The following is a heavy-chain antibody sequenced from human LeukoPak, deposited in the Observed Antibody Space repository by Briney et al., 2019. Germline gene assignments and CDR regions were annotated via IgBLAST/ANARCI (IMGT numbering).Heavy chain of an antibody. V-gene: IGHV4-59*01. J-gene: IGHJ5*02. Sequence: SETLSLTCTVSGGSISSYYWSWTRQPPGKGLEWIGYIYYSGSTNYNPSLKSRVTISVDTSKNQFSLKLSSVTAADTAVYYCARVETVLWFGELDHPMNWFDPWGQGTLVTVSS. D-gene: IGHD3-10*01. CDR1: GGSISSYY. CDR3: ARVETVLWFGELDHPMNWFDP. CDR2: IYYSGST.